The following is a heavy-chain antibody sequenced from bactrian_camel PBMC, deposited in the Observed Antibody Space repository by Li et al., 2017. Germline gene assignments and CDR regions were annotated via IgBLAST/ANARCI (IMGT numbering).Heavy chain of an antibody. CDR3: APEPRIIHGGGLTSSAGRRQRAATQKCGS. Sequence: HVQLVESGGGSAQAGGSLRLSCELSESHNVDYCMGWYRQATGKEREEVAVIDADGETTYADSVKGRFTISREGGQNTFYLQMNSLKVEDSAVYYCAPEPRIIHGGGLTSSAGRRQRAATQKCGSWGQGTQVTVS. D-gene: IGHD7*01. CDR2: IDADGET. J-gene: IGHJ6*01. CDR1: ESHNVDYC. V-gene: IGHV3S55*01.